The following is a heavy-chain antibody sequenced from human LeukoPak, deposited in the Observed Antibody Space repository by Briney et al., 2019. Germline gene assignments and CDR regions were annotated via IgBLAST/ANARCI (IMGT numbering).Heavy chain of an antibody. CDR3: AKDHSYYDSSGYYYGYFDY. J-gene: IGHJ4*02. D-gene: IGHD3-22*01. Sequence: GGSLRLSCAASGFTFSSYAMSWVRQAPGKGLEWVSAISGSGGSTYYAGSVKGRFTISRDNSKNTLYLQMNSLRAEDTAVYYCAKDHSYYDSSGYYYGYFDYWGQGTLVTVSS. V-gene: IGHV3-23*01. CDR2: ISGSGGST. CDR1: GFTFSSYA.